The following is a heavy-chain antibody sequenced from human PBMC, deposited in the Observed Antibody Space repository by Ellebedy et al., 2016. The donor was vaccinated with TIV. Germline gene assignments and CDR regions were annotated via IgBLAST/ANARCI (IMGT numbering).Heavy chain of an antibody. CDR3: AKARGSSVIDYNYYGMDV. CDR1: GFTFSSYA. CDR2: IYSGGGT. Sequence: GESLKISXAASGFTFSSYAMTWVRQAPGKGLEWVSLIYSGGGTSYADSVKGRFTISRDSSKNTLYFQMNSLRAEDTAVYYCAKARGSSVIDYNYYGMDVWGQGTTVTVSS. V-gene: IGHV3-23*03. J-gene: IGHJ6*02. D-gene: IGHD2-21*01.